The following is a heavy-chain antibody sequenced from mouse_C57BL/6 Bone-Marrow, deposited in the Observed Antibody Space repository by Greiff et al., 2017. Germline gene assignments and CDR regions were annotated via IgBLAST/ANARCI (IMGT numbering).Heavy chain of an antibody. CDR2: SDPSDSYT. J-gene: IGHJ1*03. D-gene: IGHD3-3*01. Sequence: VQLQQPGAELVRPGTSVKLSCKASGYTFTSYWLHWVKQRPGQGLEWIGVSDPSDSYTNYNQKFKGKATVTGDTSSSTAYMQLSSLPSEDSAVYYCARRSGLVYFDVWGTGTTVTVSS. V-gene: IGHV1-59*01. CDR3: ARRSGLVYFDV. CDR1: GYTFTSYW.